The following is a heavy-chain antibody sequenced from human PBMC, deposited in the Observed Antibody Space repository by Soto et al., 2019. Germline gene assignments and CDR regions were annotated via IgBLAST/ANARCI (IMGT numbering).Heavy chain of an antibody. J-gene: IGHJ4*02. Sequence: GGSLRLSCAASGFTFSSYWMSWVRQAPGKGLEWVANIKQDGSEKYYVDSVKGRFTISRDNAKNSLYLQMNSLRAEDTAVYYCARHTNYDFWSGYLKYYFDYWGQGTLVTVSS. CDR3: ARHTNYDFWSGYLKYYFDY. D-gene: IGHD3-3*01. V-gene: IGHV3-7*01. CDR2: IKQDGSEK. CDR1: GFTFSSYW.